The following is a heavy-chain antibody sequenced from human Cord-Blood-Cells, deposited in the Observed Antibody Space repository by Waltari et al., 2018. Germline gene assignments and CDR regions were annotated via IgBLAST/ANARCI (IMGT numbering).Heavy chain of an antibody. D-gene: IGHD1-26*01. CDR2: IRSKANSYAT. J-gene: IGHJ4*02. CDR1: GFTFSGPA. Sequence: EVQLVESGGGLVQPGGSLKISGEASGFTFSGPAMHWVRQASGKGLEWVGRIRSKANSYATAYAASVKGRFTISRDDSKNTAYLQMNSLKTEDTAVYYCTLQGGATDYWGQGTLVTVSS. CDR3: TLQGGATDY. V-gene: IGHV3-73*01.